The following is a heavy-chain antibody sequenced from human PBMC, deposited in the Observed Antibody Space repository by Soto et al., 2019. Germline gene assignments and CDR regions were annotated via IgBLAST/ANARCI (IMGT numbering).Heavy chain of an antibody. D-gene: IGHD1-1*01. V-gene: IGHV3-13*05. J-gene: IGHJ4*02. CDR2: ITTAGDP. CDR3: AIANVPGRFAY. Sequence: PGVSLRLSSAASGFTFSNYDMHWVRQTTGKGLECVSVITTAGDPYYSGSVKGRFTISRENANKYLYLQITSLRPGDPAVNYCAIANVPGRFAYCGQ. CDR1: GFTFSNYD.